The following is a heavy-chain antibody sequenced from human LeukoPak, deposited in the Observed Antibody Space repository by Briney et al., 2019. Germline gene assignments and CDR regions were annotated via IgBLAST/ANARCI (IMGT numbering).Heavy chain of an antibody. V-gene: IGHV7-4-1*02. Sequence: ASVKVSCKASGYTFTSYAMNWVRQAPGQGLEWMGWINTNTGNPTYAQGFTGRFVFSLDTSVSTAYLQISSLKAEDTAVYYCARDDDSSGYSLFDYWGQGTLVTVSS. CDR3: ARDDDSSGYSLFDY. CDR2: INTNTGNP. CDR1: GYTFTSYA. J-gene: IGHJ4*02. D-gene: IGHD3-22*01.